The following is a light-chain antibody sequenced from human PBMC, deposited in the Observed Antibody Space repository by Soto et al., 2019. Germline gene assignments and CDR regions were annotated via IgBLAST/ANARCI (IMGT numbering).Light chain of an antibody. J-gene: IGKJ1*01. Sequence: VVLTQSPATLSVSPWEGVTLSCRASQGIGDTLAWYQHKPGQAPRLLIYDASNRATGIPARFSGSGPGTDFTLTISSLEPEDFAVYYCQQRNSWPWTFGQGTKVDIK. CDR2: DAS. CDR3: QQRNSWPWT. V-gene: IGKV3D-11*01. CDR1: QGIGDT.